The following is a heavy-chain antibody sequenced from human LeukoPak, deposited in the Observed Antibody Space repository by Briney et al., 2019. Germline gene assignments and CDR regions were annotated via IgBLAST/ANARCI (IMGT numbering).Heavy chain of an antibody. CDR3: ARDGSGRVPEMSAPDY. CDR2: IRSSSRTI. D-gene: IGHD3-10*01. J-gene: IGHJ4*02. CDR1: GFTFSS. Sequence: GGSLRLSCAASGFTFSSMNWVRQAPGKGLEWVSYIRSSSRTIYYADSVKGRFTISRDNAKNSLFLQMNSLRAEDAAVYYCARDGSGRVPEMSAPDYWGQGTLVTVSS. V-gene: IGHV3-48*01.